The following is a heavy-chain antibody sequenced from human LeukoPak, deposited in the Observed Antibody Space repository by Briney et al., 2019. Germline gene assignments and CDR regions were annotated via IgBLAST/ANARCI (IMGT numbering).Heavy chain of an antibody. CDR3: ARERGAFDI. Sequence: PSETLSPTCTVSGGSISSGSYYWSWIRQPAGKGLEWIGRIYTSGSTNYNPSLKSRVTISVDTSKNQFSLKLSSVTAADTAVYYCARERGAFDIWGQGTMVTVSS. V-gene: IGHV4-61*02. J-gene: IGHJ3*02. CDR2: IYTSGST. CDR1: GGSISSGSYY.